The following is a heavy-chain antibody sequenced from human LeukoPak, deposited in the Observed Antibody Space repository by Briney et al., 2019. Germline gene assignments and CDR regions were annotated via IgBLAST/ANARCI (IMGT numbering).Heavy chain of an antibody. CDR2: LSHSGSS. Sequence: SSETLSLTCTVSGGSVSSYYWSWIRRPPGRALEWIAYLSHSGSSDSNPSLTSRVTTLVDTSKNQFSLKLTSVTAADTAVYYCARARYANAWYAFDIWGHGTMVTVSS. V-gene: IGHV4-59*02. D-gene: IGHD2-2*01. J-gene: IGHJ3*02. CDR3: ARARYANAWYAFDI. CDR1: GGSVSSYY.